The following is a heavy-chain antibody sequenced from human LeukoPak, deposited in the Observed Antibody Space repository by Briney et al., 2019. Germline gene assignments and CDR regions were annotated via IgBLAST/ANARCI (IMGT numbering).Heavy chain of an antibody. Sequence: PGGSLRLSCAASGFTFSSYGMHWVRQAPGKGLEWVAVISFDGSNKYYADSVKGRFTISRDNSKNRLYLQMNSLRAEDTAVYYCAKDHYDTGETYSFDPWGQGTLVTVSS. CDR2: ISFDGSNK. CDR3: AKDHYDTGETYSFDP. V-gene: IGHV3-30*18. D-gene: IGHD2-8*02. J-gene: IGHJ5*02. CDR1: GFTFSSYG.